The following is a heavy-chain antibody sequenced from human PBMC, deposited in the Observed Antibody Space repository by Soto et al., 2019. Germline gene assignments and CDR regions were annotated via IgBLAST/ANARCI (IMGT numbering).Heavy chain of an antibody. CDR2: ISSSSSTM. J-gene: IGHJ4*02. D-gene: IGHD2-15*01. Sequence: EVQLVESGGGLVQPGGSLRLSCAASGFTFSSYSMNWVRQAPGEGLEWVSYISSSSSTMYYADSVRGRFTISRDNAKNALYLQMNSLRAEDTAVYYCARHKYCSGGSCYSDYWGQGTLVTVSS. CDR3: ARHKYCSGGSCYSDY. CDR1: GFTFSSYS. V-gene: IGHV3-48*01.